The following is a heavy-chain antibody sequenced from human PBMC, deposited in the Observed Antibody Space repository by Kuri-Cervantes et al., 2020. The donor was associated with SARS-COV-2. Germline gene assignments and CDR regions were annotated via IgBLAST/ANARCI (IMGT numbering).Heavy chain of an antibody. CDR3: AKDALGGGFDP. CDR1: GFTFSSYS. CDR2: ISSSSSYI. J-gene: IGHJ5*02. V-gene: IGHV3-21*01. D-gene: IGHD3-3*01. Sequence: GESLKISCAASGFTFSSYSMNWVRQAPGKGLEWVSSISSSSSYIYYADSVKGRFTISRDNSKNTLYLQMNSLRAEDTAVYYCAKDALGGGFDPWGQGTLVTVSS.